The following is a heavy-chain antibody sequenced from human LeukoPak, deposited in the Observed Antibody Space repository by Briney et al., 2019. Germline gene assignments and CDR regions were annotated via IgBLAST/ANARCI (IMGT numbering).Heavy chain of an antibody. CDR1: GFTFSSYW. D-gene: IGHD5-18*01. V-gene: IGHV3-74*01. Sequence: PGGSLRLSCAASGFTFSSYWMHWVRQAPGKGLVWVSRSNSDGSSTAYADSVKGRFTISRDNAKNTLYLQMNSLRAEDTAVYYCARDKGIKRSFDIWGQGTLVTVYS. CDR3: ARDKGIKRSFDI. J-gene: IGHJ3*02. CDR2: SNSDGSST.